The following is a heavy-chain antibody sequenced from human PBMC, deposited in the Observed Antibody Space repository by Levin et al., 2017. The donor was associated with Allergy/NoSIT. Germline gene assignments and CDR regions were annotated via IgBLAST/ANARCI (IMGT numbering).Heavy chain of an antibody. CDR3: AKDWEVRGVLYSDYFDD. V-gene: IGHV3-30*18. Sequence: LSLTCAASGFLFSNYGMHWVRQAPGKGLEWVAVISYDGSETYYADSVKGRFTLSRDNSKNTLYLQMNSLRPEDTALYYCAKDWEVRGVLYSDYFDDWGLGTLVTVSS. CDR1: GFLFSNYG. J-gene: IGHJ4*02. CDR2: ISYDGSET. D-gene: IGHD3-10*01.